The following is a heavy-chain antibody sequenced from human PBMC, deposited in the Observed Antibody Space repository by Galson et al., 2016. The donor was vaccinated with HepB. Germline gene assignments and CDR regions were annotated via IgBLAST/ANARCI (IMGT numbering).Heavy chain of an antibody. D-gene: IGHD1-1*01. CDR3: ARRTGNGFDV. Sequence: CAISGDSVSSNSATWNWIRLSPSRGLGWLGRTYYRSRWYSDYALSVKSRITINADTSKSQFSLRLNSVTPEDTAVYYCARRTGNGFDVWGQGTTVTVSS. CDR2: TYYRSRWYS. J-gene: IGHJ6*02. CDR1: GDSVSSNSAT. V-gene: IGHV6-1*01.